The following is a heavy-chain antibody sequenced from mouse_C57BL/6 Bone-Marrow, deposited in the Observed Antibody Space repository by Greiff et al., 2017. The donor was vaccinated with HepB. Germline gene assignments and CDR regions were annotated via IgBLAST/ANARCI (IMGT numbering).Heavy chain of an antibody. Sequence: QVQLQQSGAELARPGASVKLSCKASGYTFTSYGISWVKQRNGQGLEWIGEIYPRSGNTYYNEKFKGKATLTADKSSSTAYMELRCLTSEDSAVYFCASSRWMDYDYDDYAMDYWGQGTSVTVSS. V-gene: IGHV1-81*01. CDR2: IYPRSGNT. D-gene: IGHD2-4*01. CDR1: GYTFTSYG. CDR3: ASSRWMDYDYDDYAMDY. J-gene: IGHJ4*01.